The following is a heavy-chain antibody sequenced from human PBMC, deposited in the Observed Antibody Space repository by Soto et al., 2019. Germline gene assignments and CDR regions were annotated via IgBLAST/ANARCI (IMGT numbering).Heavy chain of an antibody. Sequence: SEILSLTCTVSGGSISSGDYYWSWIRQPPGKGLEWIGYIYYSGSTYYNPSLKSRVTISVDTSKNQFSLKLSSVTAADTAVYYCARDFEDPFAFDIWGQGTMVTVSS. CDR1: GGSISSGDYY. CDR3: ARDFEDPFAFDI. CDR2: IYYSGST. V-gene: IGHV4-30-4*01. J-gene: IGHJ3*02. D-gene: IGHD2-15*01.